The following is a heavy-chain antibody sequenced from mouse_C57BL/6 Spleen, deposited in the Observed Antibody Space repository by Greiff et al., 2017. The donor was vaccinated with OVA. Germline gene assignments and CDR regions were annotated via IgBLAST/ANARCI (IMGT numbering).Heavy chain of an antibody. J-gene: IGHJ1*03. CDR2: INPGSGGT. Sequence: QVHVKQSGAELVRPGTSVKVSCKASGYAFTNYLIEWVKQRPGQGLEWIGVINPGSGGTNYNEKFKGKATLTADKSSSTAYMQLSSLTSEDSAVYFCASHSGTWRYFDVWGTGTTVTVSS. CDR1: GYAFTNYL. V-gene: IGHV1-54*01. D-gene: IGHD4-1*01. CDR3: ASHSGTWRYFDV.